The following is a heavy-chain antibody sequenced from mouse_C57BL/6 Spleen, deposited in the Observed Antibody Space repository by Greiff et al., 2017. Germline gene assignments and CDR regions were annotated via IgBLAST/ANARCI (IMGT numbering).Heavy chain of an antibody. CDR1: GYTFTSYT. CDR2: INPSSGYT. CDR3: ARENSSGCLAY. D-gene: IGHD3-2*02. V-gene: IGHV1-4*01. J-gene: IGHJ3*01. Sequence: VQLQQSGAELVRPGASVKMSCKASGYTFTSYTMHWVKQRPGQGLEWIGYINPSSGYTKYNQKFKAKATLTADKSSSTAYMQLSSLTSEDAAGYYCARENSSGCLAYWSQGTLGTVSA.